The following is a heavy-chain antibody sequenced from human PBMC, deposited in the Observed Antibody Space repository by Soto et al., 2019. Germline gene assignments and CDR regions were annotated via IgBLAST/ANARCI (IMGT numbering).Heavy chain of an antibody. V-gene: IGHV1-69*13. CDR2: IIPFFGTA. Sequence: GASVKVSCKASGGTFSSYTFSWVRQAPGQGLEWMGGIIPFFGTANYAQRFQGRVTLTADESTSTAYMELSSLRSEDTAVYYCAGTRFDSSGYYPSELDYWGQGTLVTVSS. D-gene: IGHD3-22*01. CDR1: GGTFSSYT. J-gene: IGHJ4*02. CDR3: AGTRFDSSGYYPSELDY.